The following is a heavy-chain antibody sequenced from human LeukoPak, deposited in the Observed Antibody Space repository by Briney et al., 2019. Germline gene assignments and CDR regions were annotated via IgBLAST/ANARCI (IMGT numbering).Heavy chain of an antibody. V-gene: IGHV4-39*01. CDR3: ARLTSSSSGSSFDS. J-gene: IGHJ5*01. D-gene: IGHD6-13*01. CDR1: GGSISSSSYY. Sequence: PSETLSLTCTVSGGSISSSSYYWGWIRQPPGKGLEWIGSIYYSGSTYYNPSLKSRVTISVDTSKNQFSLKLSSVTAADTAVYYCARLTSSSSGSSFDSWGQGTLVTVSS. CDR2: IYYSGST.